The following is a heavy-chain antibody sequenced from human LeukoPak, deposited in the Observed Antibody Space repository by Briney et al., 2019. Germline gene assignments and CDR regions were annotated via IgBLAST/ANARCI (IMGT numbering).Heavy chain of an antibody. V-gene: IGHV3-23*01. CDR1: GFTFSSYA. CDR2: ISGSGSST. J-gene: IGHJ5*02. Sequence: GGSMRLACAASGFTFSSYAMSWVRQAPGKGLEWVSAISGSGSSTYYADSVKGRFAISRDNSKNTLYLQMNSLRAEDTAVSFCAKQDPLEGYNWFDPWGQGTLVTVSS. CDR3: AKQDPLEGYNWFDP. D-gene: IGHD5-24*01.